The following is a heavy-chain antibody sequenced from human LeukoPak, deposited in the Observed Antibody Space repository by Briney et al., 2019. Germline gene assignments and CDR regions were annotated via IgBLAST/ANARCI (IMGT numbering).Heavy chain of an antibody. CDR2: INAGSGNT. J-gene: IGHJ4*02. D-gene: IGHD7-27*01. V-gene: IGHV1-3*01. CDR3: ARGGGWGLKDY. CDR1: GYTFTSYA. Sequence: ASVKVSCRASGYTFTSYAMHWVRQAPGQRLEWMGWINAGSGNTKYSQKFQGRVTITRDTSASTAYMELSSLRSEDTAVYYCARGGGWGLKDYWGQGTLVTVSS.